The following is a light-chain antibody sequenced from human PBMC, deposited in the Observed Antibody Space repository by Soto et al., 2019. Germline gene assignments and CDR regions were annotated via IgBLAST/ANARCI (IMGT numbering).Light chain of an antibody. Sequence: EIVVTQSPATLSLSPGERATLSCRASQSVGSYLAWYQQRPGQAPRLLIYDASNRATGIPARFSGSGSGTDFTLTISDLEPEDFAVYYCQQRSTWPQEALGQGTRLEIK. CDR3: QQRSTWPQEA. CDR2: DAS. CDR1: QSVGSY. V-gene: IGKV3-11*01. J-gene: IGKJ5*01.